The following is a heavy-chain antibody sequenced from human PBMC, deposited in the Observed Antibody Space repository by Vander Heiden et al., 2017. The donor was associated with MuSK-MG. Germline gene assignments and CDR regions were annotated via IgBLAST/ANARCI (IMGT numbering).Heavy chain of an antibody. CDR2: FDPDPGET. V-gene: IGHV1-24*01. CDR3: ATDRPRGLFDY. D-gene: IGHD6-25*01. Sequence: QVHLVQSGAEVKKPGASVKVSCKVSGYTLTELSMHWVRQAPGKGLEWMGGFDPDPGETIDSQKFQGRVTMTEDTSTDTAYLQMRRMRSEDTAVYYCATDRPRGLFDYWGQGTMVTVSS. CDR1: GYTLTELS. J-gene: IGHJ4*02.